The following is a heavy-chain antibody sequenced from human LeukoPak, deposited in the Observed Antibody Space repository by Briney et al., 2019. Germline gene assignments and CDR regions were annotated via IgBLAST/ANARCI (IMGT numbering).Heavy chain of an antibody. CDR3: ARGVGDSLGHGYDPLEY. CDR1: GGSISSSSYY. Sequence: SETLSLTCTVSGGSISSSSYYWGWIRQPPGKGLEWIGSMYYSGSTYYNPSLKSRFTISVDRSKTQFSLKLRSVTAADTAVFYCARGVGDSLGHGYDPLEYWGQGMLVTVSS. CDR2: MYYSGST. V-gene: IGHV4-39*01. D-gene: IGHD5-12*01. J-gene: IGHJ4*02.